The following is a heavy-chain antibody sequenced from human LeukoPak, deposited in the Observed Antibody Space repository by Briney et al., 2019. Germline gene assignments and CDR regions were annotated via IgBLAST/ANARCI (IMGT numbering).Heavy chain of an antibody. CDR2: IVATYEGT. J-gene: IGHJ5*02. V-gene: IGHV3-23*01. CDR1: GFTFSAYA. D-gene: IGHD3/OR15-3a*01. CDR3: ARGKAGGLVDLFDP. Sequence: GGSLRLSCAASGFTFSAYAMMWVRQAPGKGLEWVSSIVATYEGTFYADSVQGRFIISRDNSERTVSLQMNSLRAEDTAVYYCARGKAGGLVDLFDPWGQGTLVTVSS.